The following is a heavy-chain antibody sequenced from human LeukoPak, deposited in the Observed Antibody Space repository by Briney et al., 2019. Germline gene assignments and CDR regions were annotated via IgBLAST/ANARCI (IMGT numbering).Heavy chain of an antibody. CDR3: AREKGGIMDY. Sequence: SETLSLTCTVSGGSISSYYWSCIRQPPGKGLEWIGEINHSGNTNYNPSLKSRVTMSVDTSKNQFSLKLSSVTAADTAVYYCAREKGGIMDYWGQGTLVTVSS. V-gene: IGHV4-34*01. J-gene: IGHJ4*02. CDR2: INHSGNT. D-gene: IGHD3-16*01. CDR1: GGSISSYY.